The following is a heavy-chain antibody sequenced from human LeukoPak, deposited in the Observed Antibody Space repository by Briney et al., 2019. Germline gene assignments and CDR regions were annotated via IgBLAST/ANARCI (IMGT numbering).Heavy chain of an antibody. CDR3: AKNRDSSDYPRDFDY. V-gene: IGHV3-30*02. CDR2: IRHDGSYQ. CDR1: RFTFSSYG. D-gene: IGHD6-19*01. Sequence: GGSLRPSCAASRFTFSSYGVHWVRQTPGKGPEWVAFIRHDGSYQQYADSVKGRFTVSRDNSKDTVYLQMNSLRTEDTAVYYCAKNRDSSDYPRDFDYWGQGTLVTVSS. J-gene: IGHJ4*02.